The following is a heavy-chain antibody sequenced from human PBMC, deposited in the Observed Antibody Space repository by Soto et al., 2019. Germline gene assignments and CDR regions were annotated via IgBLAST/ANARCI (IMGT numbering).Heavy chain of an antibody. CDR1: GGTFSRHA. J-gene: IGHJ4*02. V-gene: IGHV1-69*01. CDR3: ARGWGYDSNDYYYAY. CDR2: IIPIFGTA. D-gene: IGHD3-22*01. Sequence: QVQLVQSGAEVRKPGSSVKVSCKASGGTFSRHAISWVRQAPGQGLEWMGGIIPIFGTANHAQKFQGRVKIIADGSTSTVYMELSSLRSEDTAMYYCARGWGYDSNDYYYAYWGQGTLVIVSS.